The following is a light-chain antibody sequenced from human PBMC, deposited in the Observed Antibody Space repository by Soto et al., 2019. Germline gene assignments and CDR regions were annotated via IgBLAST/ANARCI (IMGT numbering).Light chain of an antibody. V-gene: IGKV3-15*01. CDR1: ESVSNN. CDR2: HAS. J-gene: IGKJ4*01. Sequence: EIVMTQSPATLSVSPGERATLSCRASESVSNNLAWYQQKFGQAPRLLIYHASTRATGIPARFSGSGSGTELTLTISSLHSEDFALYYCQQYNEWPLTFGGGTKVEIK. CDR3: QQYNEWPLT.